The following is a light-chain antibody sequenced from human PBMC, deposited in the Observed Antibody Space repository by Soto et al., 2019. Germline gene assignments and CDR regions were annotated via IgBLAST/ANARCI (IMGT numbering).Light chain of an antibody. J-gene: IGKJ1*01. CDR3: QQYGSSPLT. CDR1: HVVSSSY. CDR2: TAS. V-gene: IGKV3-20*01. Sequence: EIVMTKYPGTLSLSPGERAALSCRASHVVSSSYLAWYQHKPGQAPRLVIYTASSRATGIPDRFSGSGSGTDFSLTISRLEPEDFAVYYCQQYGSSPLTFGQGTKVDIK.